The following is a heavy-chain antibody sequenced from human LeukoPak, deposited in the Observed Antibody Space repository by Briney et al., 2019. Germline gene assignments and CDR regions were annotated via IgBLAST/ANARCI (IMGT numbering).Heavy chain of an antibody. Sequence: SETLSLTCTVSGGSISSSSYYWSWIRQPPEKGLEWIGHIFYSGSTNYNPSLKSRVTISVDTSKNQFSLKLSFVTAADTAVYYCARWSGSVTARNYYYYMDVWGEGTTVTVSS. CDR2: IFYSGST. CDR1: GGSISSSSYY. D-gene: IGHD6-6*01. CDR3: ARWSGSVTARNYYYYMDV. V-gene: IGHV4-61*01. J-gene: IGHJ6*03.